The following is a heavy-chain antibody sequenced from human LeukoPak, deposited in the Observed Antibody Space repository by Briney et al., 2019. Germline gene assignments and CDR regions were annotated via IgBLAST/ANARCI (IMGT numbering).Heavy chain of an antibody. CDR1: GFKFSNFG. Sequence: GGSLRLSCAASGFKFSNFGTHWVRQAPGKGLEWVAVIWYDGSNKYYGDSVKGRFTISRDNSKNTLYLEMNSLRAEDTAVYYCARDRSSTYFDYWAQGTPVTVSS. J-gene: IGHJ4*02. CDR2: IWYDGSNK. D-gene: IGHD2-2*01. V-gene: IGHV3-33*01. CDR3: ARDRSSTYFDY.